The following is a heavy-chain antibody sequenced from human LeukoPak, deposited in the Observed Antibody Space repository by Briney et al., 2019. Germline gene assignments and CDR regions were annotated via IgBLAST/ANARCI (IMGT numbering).Heavy chain of an antibody. J-gene: IGHJ4*02. D-gene: IGHD3-22*01. CDR1: GFTFSSYS. CDR2: ISSSSSYI. V-gene: IGHV3-21*01. Sequence: TGGSLRLSCAASGFTFSSYSMNWVRQAPGKGLEWVSSISSSSSYIYYADSVKGRFTISSDNAKNSLYLQMNSLRAEDTAVYYCARGPYYDSSGYYYDYWGQGTLVTVSS. CDR3: ARGPYYDSSGYYYDY.